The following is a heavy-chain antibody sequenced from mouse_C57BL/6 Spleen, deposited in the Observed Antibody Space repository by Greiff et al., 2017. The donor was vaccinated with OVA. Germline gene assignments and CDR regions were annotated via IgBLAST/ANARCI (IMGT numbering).Heavy chain of an antibody. CDR1: GYSFTGYF. CDR2: INPYNGDT. Sequence: EVQLQESGPELVKPGDSVKISCKASGYSFTGYFMNWVMQSHGKSLEWIGRINPYNGDTFYNQKFKGKATLTVDKSSSTAHMELRSLTSEDAAVYYCARRKLWYEYDMGYFDVWGTGTPLTVSS. D-gene: IGHD2-4*01. CDR3: ARRKLWYEYDMGYFDV. V-gene: IGHV1-20*01. J-gene: IGHJ1*03.